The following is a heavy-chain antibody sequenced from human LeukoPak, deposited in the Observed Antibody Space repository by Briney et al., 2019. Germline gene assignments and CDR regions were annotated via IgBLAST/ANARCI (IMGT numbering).Heavy chain of an antibody. CDR3: ATDYSIFGVVFPLNY. V-gene: IGHV1-24*01. Sequence: GASVKVSCKVSGYTLTELSMHWVRQAPGKGLEWMGGFDPEDGETIYAQKFQGRVTMTEDTSTDTAYMELSSLRSEDTAVYYCATDYSIFGVVFPLNYWGQGTLVTVSS. CDR1: GYTLTELS. D-gene: IGHD3-3*01. CDR2: FDPEDGET. J-gene: IGHJ4*02.